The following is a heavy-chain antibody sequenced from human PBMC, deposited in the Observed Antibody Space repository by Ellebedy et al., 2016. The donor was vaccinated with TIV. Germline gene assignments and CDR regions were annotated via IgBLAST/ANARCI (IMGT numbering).Heavy chain of an antibody. Sequence: GGSPRLSCAASGFTFSSYAMHWVRQAPGKGLEWVAIISYDGSNKYYADSVKGRFTISRDNSKNTLYLQMNSLRAEDTAVYYCARDSRWLESYYYYGMDVWGQGTTVTVSS. CDR1: GFTFSSYA. J-gene: IGHJ6*02. CDR2: ISYDGSNK. D-gene: IGHD6-19*01. CDR3: ARDSRWLESYYYYGMDV. V-gene: IGHV3-30-3*01.